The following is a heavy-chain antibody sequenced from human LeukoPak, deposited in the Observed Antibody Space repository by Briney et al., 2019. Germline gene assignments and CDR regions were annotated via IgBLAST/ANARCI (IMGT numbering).Heavy chain of an antibody. CDR3: ARDKIITRVRGRDNYYYYGMDV. Sequence: GASVTDSFMCSVYTFTYYYIHWVRQARGKGLAWMGWINSNRGGTKYAQKFQRRVTMTRGTSISTAYMVLSRLRSDDTAVYYCARDKIITRVRGRDNYYYYGMDVWGQGTTVTVSS. V-gene: IGHV1-2*02. D-gene: IGHD3-10*01. J-gene: IGHJ6*02. CDR1: VYTFTYYY. CDR2: INSNRGGT.